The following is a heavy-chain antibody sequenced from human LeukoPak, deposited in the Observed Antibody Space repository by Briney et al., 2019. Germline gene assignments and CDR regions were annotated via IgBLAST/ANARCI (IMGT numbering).Heavy chain of an antibody. Sequence: SETLSLTCTVSGGSISSYYWSWIRQPAGKGLEWIGYIYYSGSTNYNPSLKSRVTISVDTSKNQFSLKLSSVTAADTAVYYCARHPGIAAAGFDYWGQGTLVTVSS. V-gene: IGHV4-59*08. CDR1: GGSISSYY. CDR2: IYYSGST. CDR3: ARHPGIAAAGFDY. J-gene: IGHJ4*02. D-gene: IGHD6-13*01.